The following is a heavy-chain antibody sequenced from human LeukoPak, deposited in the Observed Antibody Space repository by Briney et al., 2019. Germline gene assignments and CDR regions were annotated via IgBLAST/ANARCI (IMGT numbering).Heavy chain of an antibody. V-gene: IGHV4-39*01. CDR3: ARPTRGYSYGMDS. CDR2: MYSSGRT. CDR1: GDSFSRRSSY. D-gene: IGHD5-18*01. Sequence: SETLSLTCTASGDSFSRRSSYWGWLRQPPGKALEWIGSMYSSGRTYFNPSLKSRVTISIDTSKNQFSLKLTSVTAADTAVYYCARPTRGYSYGMDSWGQGTLVTVSS. J-gene: IGHJ4*02.